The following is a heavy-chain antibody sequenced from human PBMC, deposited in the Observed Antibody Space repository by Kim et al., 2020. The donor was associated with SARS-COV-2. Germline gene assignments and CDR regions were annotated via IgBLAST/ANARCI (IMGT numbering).Heavy chain of an antibody. V-gene: IGHV4-31*03. CDR3: ARDRGRLQVVQGAPGEFDY. D-gene: IGHD3-10*01. CDR1: GGSISSGGYY. Sequence: SETLSLTCTVSGGSISSGGYYWSWIRQHPGKGLEWIGYIYYSGSTYYNPSLKSRVTISVDTSKNQFSLKLSSVTAADTAVYYCARDRGRLQVVQGAPGEFDYWGQGTLVTVSS. CDR2: IYYSGST. J-gene: IGHJ4*02.